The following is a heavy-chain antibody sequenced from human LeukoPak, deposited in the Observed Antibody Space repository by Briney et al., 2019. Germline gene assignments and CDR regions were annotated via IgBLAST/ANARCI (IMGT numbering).Heavy chain of an antibody. Sequence: GGSLRLSCTASGFTFSSYAMHWVRQAPGKGLEWVAVISYDGSNKYYADSVKGRFTISRDNAKNSLFLQMNSLRAEDTAVYYCARGGEDYDSSGYRKSLGFDPWGQGTLVTVSS. J-gene: IGHJ5*02. V-gene: IGHV3-30-3*01. CDR1: GFTFSSYA. CDR3: ARGGEDYDSSGYRKSLGFDP. D-gene: IGHD3-22*01. CDR2: ISYDGSNK.